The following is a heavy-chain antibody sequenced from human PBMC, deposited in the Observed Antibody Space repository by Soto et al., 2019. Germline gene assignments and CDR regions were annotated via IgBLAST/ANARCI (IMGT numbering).Heavy chain of an antibody. CDR1: GYTFITYP. D-gene: IGHD3-3*01. V-gene: IGHV1-3*01. CDR3: ARGIDYAFYFDY. Sequence: ASVKVSCKASGYTFITYPIHWVLQAPGQSLEWMGWINAGNGDRKYSQKFQGRVTITRDTSASTAYMELSSLRSEDTAVYYCARGIDYAFYFDYWGQGTLVTVSS. J-gene: IGHJ4*02. CDR2: INAGNGDR.